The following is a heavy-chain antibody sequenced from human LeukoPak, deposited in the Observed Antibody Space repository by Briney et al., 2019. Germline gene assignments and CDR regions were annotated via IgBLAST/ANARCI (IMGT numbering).Heavy chain of an antibody. CDR1: GFTFSSFD. J-gene: IGHJ6*03. CDR2: IGTASDT. Sequence: GGSLRLSCAASGFTFSSFDMHWVRQPTGQGLEWVSTIGTASDTYYPGSVEGRFTLSRDNAKNSLYLQMNSLTAGDTAVYYCARGPPRGTYYYMDVWGKGTTVTVSS. D-gene: IGHD1/OR15-1a*01. V-gene: IGHV3-13*01. CDR3: ARGPPRGTYYYMDV.